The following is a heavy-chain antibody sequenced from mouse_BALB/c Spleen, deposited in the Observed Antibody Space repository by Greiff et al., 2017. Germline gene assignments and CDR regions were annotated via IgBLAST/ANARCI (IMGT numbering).Heavy chain of an antibody. Sequence: QVQLKESGPGLVAPSQSLSITCTVSGFSLTSYGVHWVRQPPGKGLEWLGVIWAGGSTNYNSALMSRLSISKDNSKSQVFLKMNSLQTDDTAMYYCARDPYDGYYVYYAMDYWGQGTSVTVSS. CDR2: IWAGGST. J-gene: IGHJ4*01. CDR3: ARDPYDGYYVYYAMDY. D-gene: IGHD2-3*01. V-gene: IGHV2-9*02. CDR1: GFSLTSYG.